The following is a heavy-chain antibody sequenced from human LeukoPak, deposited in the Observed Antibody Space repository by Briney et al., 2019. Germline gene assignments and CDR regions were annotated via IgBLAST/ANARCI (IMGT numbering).Heavy chain of an antibody. J-gene: IGHJ5*02. CDR1: GGSVSSSSYY. CDR2: IYYSGST. D-gene: IGHD2-2*01. CDR3: ARDHGPGDQLLSWFDP. Sequence: SETLSLTCTVSGGSVSSSSYYWGWIRQPPGKGLEWIGNIYYSGSTYYNPSLKSRVTISVDTSKNQFSLKLSSVTAADTAVYYCARDHGPGDQLLSWFDPWGQGTLVTVSS. V-gene: IGHV4-39*07.